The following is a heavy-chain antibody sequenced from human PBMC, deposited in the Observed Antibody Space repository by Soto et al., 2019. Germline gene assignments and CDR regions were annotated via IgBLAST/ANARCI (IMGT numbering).Heavy chain of an antibody. Sequence: SVKVSCKASGGTFSNFAFSWVRQAPGQGLDWMGGIIPIFGTANYAQKFQGRVTITADASTSTAYMDLSSLRSEDTAVYFCARAISGSGFVYWGQGTRVTVSS. J-gene: IGHJ4*02. D-gene: IGHD6-19*01. CDR3: ARAISGSGFVY. CDR2: IIPIFGTA. CDR1: GGTFSNFA. V-gene: IGHV1-69*13.